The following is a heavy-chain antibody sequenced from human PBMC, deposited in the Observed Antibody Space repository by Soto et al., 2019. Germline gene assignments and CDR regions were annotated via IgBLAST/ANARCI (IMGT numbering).Heavy chain of an antibody. V-gene: IGHV4-59*08. CDR1: GGSIGNSY. J-gene: IGHJ4*02. CDR3: ARHSSSWPIFDY. CDR2: IYYSGSS. Sequence: PSETLSLTCTVSGGSIGNSYWSWIRQSPGKGLEWIGYIYYSGSSNYNPSLKSRVSISVDTSKNQFSLKLSSVTAADTAVYYCARHSSSWPIFDYWGQGTLVTVCS. D-gene: IGHD6-13*01.